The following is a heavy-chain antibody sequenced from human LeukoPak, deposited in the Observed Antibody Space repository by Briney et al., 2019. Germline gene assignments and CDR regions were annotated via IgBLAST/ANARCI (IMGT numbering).Heavy chain of an antibody. CDR3: ARSRKGLRAPPRTNWFDP. J-gene: IGHJ5*02. CDR2: MNPNSGNT. D-gene: IGHD1-14*01. CDR1: GGTFSSYD. V-gene: IGHV1-8*02. Sequence: ASVKVSCKASGGTFSSYDINWVRQATGQGLEWMGWMNPNSGNTGYAQKFQGRVTMTRNTSISTAYMELSSLRSEDTAVYYCARSRKGLRAPPRTNWFDPWGQGTLVTVSS.